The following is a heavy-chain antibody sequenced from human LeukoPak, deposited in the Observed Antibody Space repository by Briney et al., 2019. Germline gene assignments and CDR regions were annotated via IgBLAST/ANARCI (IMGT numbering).Heavy chain of an antibody. J-gene: IGHJ4*02. Sequence: GESLKISCKNSGYDFTNYWIGWVRQMPGKGLEWMGIMYPRDSDTRYSPSFEGQATLSADKSISTAFLQWSSLKASDTAMYYCARAPSLVRGVAFDYWGQGTLVTVSS. V-gene: IGHV5-51*01. CDR3: ARAPSLVRGVAFDY. D-gene: IGHD3-10*02. CDR1: GYDFTNYW. CDR2: MYPRDSDT.